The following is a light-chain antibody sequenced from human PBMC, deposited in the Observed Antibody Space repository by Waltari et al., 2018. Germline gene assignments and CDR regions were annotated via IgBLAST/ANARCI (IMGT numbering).Light chain of an antibody. V-gene: IGKV4-1*01. CDR2: WAS. J-gene: IGKJ2*01. CDR1: QSVLFSSDNKNY. CDR3: QQYYIAQYT. Sequence: DIVMTQSPDSLTVSLGERATINCKSSQSVLFSSDNKNYLAWYQPKPGQPPKLLIYWASTRESGVPDRFSGSGSGTDFTLTISSLQAEDVAVYFCQQYYIAQYTFGQGTKLEIK.